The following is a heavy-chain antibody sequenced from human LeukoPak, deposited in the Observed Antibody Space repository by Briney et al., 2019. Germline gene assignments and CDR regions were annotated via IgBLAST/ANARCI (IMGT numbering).Heavy chain of an antibody. CDR1: GFSVSDFY. J-gene: IGHJ4*02. Sequence: SETLSLTCTVSGFSVSDFYWSWIRQSPGKGLEYIGYIYNSGTTNYNPSLKSRVSMSIDTSNNQFSLRLTSMTAADTAVYYCARREGWSRSGYYFDSWGQGTLVTVSS. CDR3: ARREGWSRSGYYFDS. CDR2: IYNSGTT. D-gene: IGHD2-15*01. V-gene: IGHV4-59*08.